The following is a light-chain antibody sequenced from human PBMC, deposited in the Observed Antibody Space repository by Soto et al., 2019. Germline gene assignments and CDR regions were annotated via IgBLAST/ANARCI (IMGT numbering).Light chain of an antibody. CDR1: QSVSSN. J-gene: IGKJ1*01. V-gene: IGKV3-15*01. Sequence: EIVMTQSPATLSVSPGERATLSCRASQSVSSNLAWYQQKPGQAPRLLIYGASTRATGIPARFSGSGSGTEVTFNISSLQAEDFSVYSCQQYNNWPPGTFGQGTKVEIK. CDR3: QQYNNWPPGT. CDR2: GAS.